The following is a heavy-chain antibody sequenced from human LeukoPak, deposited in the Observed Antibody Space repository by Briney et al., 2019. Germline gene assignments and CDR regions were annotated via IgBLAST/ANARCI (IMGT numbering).Heavy chain of an antibody. CDR1: GGTFSSYA. D-gene: IGHD4-11*01. J-gene: IGHJ6*03. CDR2: IIPIFGTA. Sequence: ASVKVSCKASGGTFSSYAISWVRQAPGQGLEWMGGIIPIFGTANYAQKFQGRVTITADKSTSTAYMELSSLRSEDTAVYYCAREGRHYSNYFGDVYYYYYMDVWGKGTTVTVSS. V-gene: IGHV1-69*06. CDR3: AREGRHYSNYFGDVYYYYYMDV.